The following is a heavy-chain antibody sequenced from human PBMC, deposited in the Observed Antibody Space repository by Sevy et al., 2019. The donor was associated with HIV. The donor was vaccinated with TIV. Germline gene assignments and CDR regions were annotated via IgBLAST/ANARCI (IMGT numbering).Heavy chain of an antibody. CDR2: ISYDGSNK. CDR1: GFTFSSYA. CDR3: ARAHTTIIAFDI. J-gene: IGHJ3*02. V-gene: IGHV3-30*04. D-gene: IGHD3-22*01. Sequence: GGSLRLSCAASGFTFSSYAMHWVRQAPDKGLEWVAVISYDGSNKYYADSVKGRFTISRDNSKNTLYLQMNSLRAEDTAVYYCARAHTTIIAFDIWGQGTMVTVSS.